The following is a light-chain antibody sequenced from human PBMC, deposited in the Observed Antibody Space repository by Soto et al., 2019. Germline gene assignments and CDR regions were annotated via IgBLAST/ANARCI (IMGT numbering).Light chain of an antibody. CDR2: RAS. J-gene: IGKJ1*01. Sequence: DIQMTQSPSTLSASVGDRVTITCRASQSINNWLAWYQQKPGKAPKLLIYRASSLENGVPSRFSGRGSGTAFIFTITSLQPDDFATYCCQQYSSASTFGQGTKVEI. CDR3: QQYSSAST. V-gene: IGKV1-5*03. CDR1: QSINNW.